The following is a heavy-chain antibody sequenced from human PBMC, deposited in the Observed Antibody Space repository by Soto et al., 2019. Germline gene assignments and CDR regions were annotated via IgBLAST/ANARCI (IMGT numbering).Heavy chain of an antibody. Sequence: PGGSLRLSCAASGFTFSSYDMHWVRQATGKGLEWVSAIGTAGDTYYPGSVKGRFTISRENAKNSLYLQMSSLRAGDTAVYYCARGFVTMVRAQGGRYYYYYGMDVWGQGTTVTVSS. CDR3: ARGFVTMVRAQGGRYYYYYGMDV. J-gene: IGHJ6*02. CDR1: GFTFSSYD. V-gene: IGHV3-13*04. D-gene: IGHD3-10*01. CDR2: IGTAGDT.